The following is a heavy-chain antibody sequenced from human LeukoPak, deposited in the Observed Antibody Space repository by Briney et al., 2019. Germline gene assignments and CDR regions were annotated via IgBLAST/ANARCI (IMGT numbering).Heavy chain of an antibody. CDR2: IIPILGIA. V-gene: IGHV1-69*04. Sequence: GASVKVSCKASGYTFTGYYMHWVRQAPGQGFEWMGRIIPILGIANYAQKFQGRVTITADKSTSTAYMELSSLRSEDTAVYYCAREKVPAATILEVLYYYYGMDVWGQGTTVTVSS. CDR1: GYTFTGYY. CDR3: AREKVPAATILEVLYYYYGMDV. J-gene: IGHJ6*02. D-gene: IGHD2-2*01.